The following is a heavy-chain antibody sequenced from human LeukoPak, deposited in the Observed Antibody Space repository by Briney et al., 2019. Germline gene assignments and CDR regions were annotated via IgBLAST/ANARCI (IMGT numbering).Heavy chain of an antibody. J-gene: IGHJ4*02. CDR3: AKVRWDNSGWYYLDD. CDR1: GFTFSSYG. CDR2: ITYDGSNK. V-gene: IGHV3-30*18. Sequence: PGGSLRLSCAASGFTFSSYGMNWARQAPGKGLEWVAVITYDGSNKYYTDSVKGRFTISRDNSKSTLYLQMNSLRAEDTAVYYCAKVRWDNSGWYYLDDWGQGTLVTVSS. D-gene: IGHD6-19*01.